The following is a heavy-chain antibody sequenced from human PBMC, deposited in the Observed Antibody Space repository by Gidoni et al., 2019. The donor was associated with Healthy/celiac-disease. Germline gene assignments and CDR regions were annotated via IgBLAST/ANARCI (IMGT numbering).Heavy chain of an antibody. CDR2: IYHDGDT. CDR3: TKDAWDLSKSVY. D-gene: IGHD4-4*01. V-gene: IGHV4-38-2*02. CDR1: ASAIDTDFY. Sequence: QVQLQQSGPGREKPPEPLSPTCAAPASAIDTDFYWSWIRQSPGKGLEWIGSIYHDGDTYYNSSLKSRITISIDRSKKQCSLNLRSVTAADTAIYDCTKDAWDLSKSVYWGRGTLVTVSS. J-gene: IGHJ4*02.